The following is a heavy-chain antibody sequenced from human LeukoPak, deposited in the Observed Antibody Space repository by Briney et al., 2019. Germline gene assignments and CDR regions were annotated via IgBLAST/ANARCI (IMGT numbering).Heavy chain of an antibody. D-gene: IGHD6-13*01. Sequence: SETLSLTCTVSGGSISSSSYYWGWIRQPPGKGLEWIGSIYYSGSTYYNPSLKSRVTISVDTSKNQFSLKLSSVTAADTAVYYCARDLAAAGIRYFDYWGQGTLVTVSS. CDR2: IYYSGST. J-gene: IGHJ4*02. CDR3: ARDLAAAGIRYFDY. CDR1: GGSISSSSYY. V-gene: IGHV4-39*07.